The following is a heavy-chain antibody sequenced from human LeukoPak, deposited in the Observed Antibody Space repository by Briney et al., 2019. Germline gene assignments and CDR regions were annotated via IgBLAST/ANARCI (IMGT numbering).Heavy chain of an antibody. Sequence: GGPLRLSCADSGFSFTNAWMSWVRQAPGKGLEWVGRIKNKGDGETREYAAPVKGRFPLSRHESTATLYLQMNSLQTGDAAVYYCTTDLGLTMIRGFLVAWGRGTLVTVSS. D-gene: IGHD3-10*01. V-gene: IGHV3-15*01. CDR2: IKNKGDGETR. CDR3: TTDLGLTMIRGFLVA. CDR1: GFSFTNAW. J-gene: IGHJ5*02.